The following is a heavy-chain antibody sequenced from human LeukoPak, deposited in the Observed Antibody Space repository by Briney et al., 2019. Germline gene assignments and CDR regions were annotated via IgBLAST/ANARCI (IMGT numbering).Heavy chain of an antibody. J-gene: IGHJ6*02. D-gene: IGHD1-7*01. CDR3: ACRELMDV. CDR2: INHSGST. V-gene: IGHV4-34*01. Sequence: LETLSLTCAVYGGSFSGYYWSWIRQPPGKGLEWIGEINHSGSTNYNPSLKSRVTISVDTSKNQFPLKLSSLTAADTAVYYWACRELMDVWGQGTTVTVSS. CDR1: GGSFSGYY.